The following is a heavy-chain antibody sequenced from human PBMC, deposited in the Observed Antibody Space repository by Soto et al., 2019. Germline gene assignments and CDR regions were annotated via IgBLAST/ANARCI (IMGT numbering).Heavy chain of an antibody. Sequence: SETLSLTCTVSGGSISSSSYYWGWIRQPPGKGLEWIGSIYYSGSTYYNPSLKSRVTISVDMSKNQFSLKLSSVTAADTAVYYCARQPTTGDTDLWFDPWGQGTLVTVSS. CDR2: IYYSGST. CDR3: ARQPTTGDTDLWFDP. D-gene: IGHD2-21*01. CDR1: GGSISSSSYY. V-gene: IGHV4-39*01. J-gene: IGHJ5*02.